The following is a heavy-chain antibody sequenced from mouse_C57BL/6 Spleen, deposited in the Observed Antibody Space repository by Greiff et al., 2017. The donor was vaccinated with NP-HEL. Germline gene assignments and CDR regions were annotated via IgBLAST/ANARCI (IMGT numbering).Heavy chain of an antibody. D-gene: IGHD2-2*01. CDR3: VPYGHGAMDY. Sequence: EVQLQQSGPELVKPGASVKMSCKASGYTFTDYNMHWVKQSHGKSLEWIGYINPNNGGTSYNQKFKGKATLTVNKSSSTAYMELRSLTSEDSAVYYCVPYGHGAMDYWGQGTSVTVSS. CDR1: GYTFTDYN. J-gene: IGHJ4*01. CDR2: INPNNGGT. V-gene: IGHV1-22*01.